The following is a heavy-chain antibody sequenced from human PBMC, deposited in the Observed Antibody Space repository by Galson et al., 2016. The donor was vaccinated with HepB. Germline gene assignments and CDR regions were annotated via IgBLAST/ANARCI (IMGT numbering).Heavy chain of an antibody. CDR1: GFTFSDYY. CDR2: ISSSGSTV. D-gene: IGHD1-1*01. Sequence: SLRLSCAASGFTFSDYYMNWIRQAPGKGLEWISYISSSGSTVYYADSVKGRFTISRDNAKNSLSLQMNSLRAEDTAVYYCARGDYRVTTSGTYFDHWGQGTMVPV. J-gene: IGHJ4*03. V-gene: IGHV3-11*04. CDR3: ARGDYRVTTSGTYFDH.